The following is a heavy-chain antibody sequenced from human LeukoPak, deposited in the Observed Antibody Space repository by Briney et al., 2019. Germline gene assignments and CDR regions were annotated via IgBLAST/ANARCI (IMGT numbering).Heavy chain of an antibody. CDR1: GFTFSDYD. Sequence: GGSLRLSCSASGFTFSDYDMNWVRQAPGKGLEWVSSISGLSSYTYYGESVKGRFSISRGNAKNSLYLQMNSLGAEDTATYYCGRAFPPLRTSSAGDLWGQGILVTVSS. V-gene: IGHV3-21*01. D-gene: IGHD3-16*01. J-gene: IGHJ4*02. CDR3: GRAFPPLRTSSAGDL. CDR2: ISGLSSYT.